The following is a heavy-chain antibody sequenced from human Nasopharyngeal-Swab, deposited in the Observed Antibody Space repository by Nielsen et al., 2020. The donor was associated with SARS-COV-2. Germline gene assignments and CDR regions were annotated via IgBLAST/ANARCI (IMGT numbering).Heavy chain of an antibody. V-gene: IGHV5-51*01. Sequence: GESLKISCKGSGYRFSTYWINWVRQMPGKGPEWMGIIYPGDSDTRYSPSFQGQVSISVDKSITTAYLQWNSLKASDTATYFCAIDYGSGTYGLDVWGQGTRVTVSS. CDR3: AIDYGSGTYGLDV. CDR1: GYRFSTYW. D-gene: IGHD3-10*01. CDR2: IYPGDSDT. J-gene: IGHJ6*02.